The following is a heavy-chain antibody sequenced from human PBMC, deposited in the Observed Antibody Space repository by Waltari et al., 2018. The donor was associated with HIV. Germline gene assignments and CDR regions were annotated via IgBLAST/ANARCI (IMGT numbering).Heavy chain of an antibody. D-gene: IGHD3-10*01. CDR2: MNPNSGNT. V-gene: IGHV1-8*01. CDR1: GYTFTSYD. Sequence: QVQLVQSGAEVKKPGASVKVSCKASGYTFTSYDINWVRQATGQGLEWMGWMNPNSGNTGYAQKFQGRVTMTRNTSISTAYMELSSLRSEDTAVYYCASQAPGSYYKSYGMDVWGQGTTVTVSS. CDR3: ASQAPGSYYKSYGMDV. J-gene: IGHJ6*02.